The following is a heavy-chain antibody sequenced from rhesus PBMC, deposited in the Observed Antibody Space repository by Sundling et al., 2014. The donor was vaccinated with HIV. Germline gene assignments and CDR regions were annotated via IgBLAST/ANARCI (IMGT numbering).Heavy chain of an antibody. J-gene: IGHJ6*01. D-gene: IGHD3-16*01. Sequence: QVQLQESGPGLVKPSETLSLTCAVSGGSISSDRWWSWIRQSPGTGLEWIGSIHGDSGTNTYNPSLKTRVTVSKDTSKNHFSLRLSSVTAADTAVYYCARVFYYGGSYYGLDSWGQGVVVTVSS. CDR3: ARVFYYGGSYYGLDS. CDR1: GGSISSDRW. CDR2: IHGDSGTN. V-gene: IGHV4-65*02.